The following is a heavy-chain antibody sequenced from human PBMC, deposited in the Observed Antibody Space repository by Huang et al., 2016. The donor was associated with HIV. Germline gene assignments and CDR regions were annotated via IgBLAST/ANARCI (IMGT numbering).Heavy chain of an antibody. CDR1: GFIFSNYG. CDR2: ISYDGSNK. J-gene: IGHJ1*01. D-gene: IGHD6-19*01. CDR3: ALKGDSSGWEYFRH. V-gene: IGHV3-30*03. Sequence: QVQLVESGGGVVQPGRSLRLSCAPSGFIFSNYGRHWVRQAPGKGLEWVALISYDGSNKDYTDSVKGRFSISRDNSKNTLYLQMNSLRAEDTAVYYCALKGDSSGWEYFRHWGQGTLVTVSS.